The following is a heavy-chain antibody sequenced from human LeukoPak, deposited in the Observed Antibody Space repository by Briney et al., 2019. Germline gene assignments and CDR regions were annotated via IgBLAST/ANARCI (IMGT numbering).Heavy chain of an antibody. J-gene: IGHJ6*03. CDR1: GFTVSSNY. Sequence: GGSLRLSCAASGFTVSSNYMSWVRQAPGKGLEWVSVIYSGGSTYYADSVKGRFTISRDNAKNSLSLQMNSLRADDTAVYYCARSPAGANYYLDVWGKGTTVTISS. V-gene: IGHV3-66*01. CDR3: ARSPAGANYYLDV. CDR2: IYSGGST. D-gene: IGHD1-14*01.